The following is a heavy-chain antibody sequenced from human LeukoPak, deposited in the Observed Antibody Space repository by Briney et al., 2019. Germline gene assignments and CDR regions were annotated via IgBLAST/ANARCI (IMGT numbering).Heavy chain of an antibody. Sequence: GGSLRLSCAASGFTFSSYEMNWVRQAPGKGLEWVSYISSSGSTIYYADSVKGRFTIHRDNAKNSLYLQMNSLRAEDTAVYYCAELGITMIGGVWGKGTTVTISS. CDR3: AELGITMIGGV. D-gene: IGHD3-10*02. V-gene: IGHV3-48*03. CDR1: GFTFSSYE. J-gene: IGHJ6*04. CDR2: ISSSGSTI.